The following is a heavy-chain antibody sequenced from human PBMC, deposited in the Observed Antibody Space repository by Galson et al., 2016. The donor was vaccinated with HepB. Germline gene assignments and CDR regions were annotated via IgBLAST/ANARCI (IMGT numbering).Heavy chain of an antibody. CDR3: AKSYGSGSRWPLEY. CDR2: ISGSGAST. CDR1: GFTFSSFD. D-gene: IGHD3-10*01. J-gene: IGHJ4*02. V-gene: IGHV3-23*01. Sequence: SLRLSCAVSGFTFSSFDTSWVRQAPGKGLEWVSVISGSGASTYSADSVKGRFTISRDNSKNTLYLQMTSLRGEDTAFYYCAKSYGSGSRWPLEYWGQGTLVTVSS.